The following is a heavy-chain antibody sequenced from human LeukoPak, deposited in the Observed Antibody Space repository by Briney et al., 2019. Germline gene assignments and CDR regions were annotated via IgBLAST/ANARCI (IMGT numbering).Heavy chain of an antibody. V-gene: IGHV1-8*03. CDR1: GYTFTSYD. J-gene: IGHJ4*02. CDR2: MNPNSGNT. D-gene: IGHD3-9*01. Sequence: ASVKVSCKASGYTFTSYDINWVRQATGQGLEWMGWMNPNSGNTGYAQKFQGRVTITRNTSISTAYMELSSLRSEDTAVYYCARGREYYDIFDYWGQGTLVTVSS. CDR3: ARGREYYDIFDY.